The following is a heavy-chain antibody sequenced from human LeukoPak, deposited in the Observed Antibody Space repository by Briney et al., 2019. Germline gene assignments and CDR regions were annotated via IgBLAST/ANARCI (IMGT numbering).Heavy chain of an antibody. J-gene: IGHJ4*02. Sequence: PGGSLRLSCAASGFTFSSYSMNWVRQAPGKGLEWVSTIGDSDGSTYYADSVRGRFTISRDNSKNTLYLQMNSLRAEDTAVYYCAKSRSGEGHWGQGALVTVSS. CDR2: IGDSDGST. D-gene: IGHD5-12*01. CDR3: AKSRSGEGH. V-gene: IGHV3-23*01. CDR1: GFTFSSYS.